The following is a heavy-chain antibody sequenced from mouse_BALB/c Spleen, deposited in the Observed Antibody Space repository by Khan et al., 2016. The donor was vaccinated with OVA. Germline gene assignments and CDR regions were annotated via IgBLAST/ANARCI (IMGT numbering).Heavy chain of an antibody. D-gene: IGHD4-1*01. V-gene: IGHV1S136*01. CDR2: INPYNGAT. Sequence: EVQRVESGPELVKPGTSVKMSCKASGYRFTSYIIHWVKQKPGQGLEWIGYINPYNGATKYNEKFKGKATLTSDKSSNTAYMELSSLTSEDSAVYYCARGNWQSYYFDYWGQGTTLTVSS. CDR1: GYRFTSYI. CDR3: ARGNWQSYYFDY. J-gene: IGHJ2*01.